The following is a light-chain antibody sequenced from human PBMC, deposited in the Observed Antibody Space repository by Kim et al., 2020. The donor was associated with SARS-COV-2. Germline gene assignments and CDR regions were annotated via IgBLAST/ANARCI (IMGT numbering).Light chain of an antibody. V-gene: IGKV3-11*01. J-gene: IGKJ4*01. CDR1: QSISTY. Sequence: EILLTQSPATMSLSPGGRATLSCRASQSISTYLDWYQQKPGQAPRLLITHIYSRATGIPASFSGSGSGTDFTLTISSLEPEDVALYYCQQSDNWPLTFGGGTKVDIK. CDR3: QQSDNWPLT. CDR2: HIY.